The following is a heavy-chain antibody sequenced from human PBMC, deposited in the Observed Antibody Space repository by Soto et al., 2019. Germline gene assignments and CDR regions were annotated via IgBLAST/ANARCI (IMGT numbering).Heavy chain of an antibody. V-gene: IGHV5-51*01. Sequence: PGESLKISCKGSGYSFTSYWIGWVRQMPGKGLEWMGIIYPGDSDTRYSPSFQGQVTISADKSISTAYLQWSSLKASDTAMYYCARLSLYAFWARGAFDIWGQGTMVTVSS. CDR3: ARLSLYAFWARGAFDI. CDR2: IYPGDSDT. D-gene: IGHD3-3*01. J-gene: IGHJ3*02. CDR1: GYSFTSYW.